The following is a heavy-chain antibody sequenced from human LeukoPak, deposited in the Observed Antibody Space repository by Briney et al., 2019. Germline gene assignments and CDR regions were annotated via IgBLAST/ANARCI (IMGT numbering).Heavy chain of an antibody. Sequence: GGSLRLSCAASGFTFSGFAMSWVRQAPGKGLEWVCTISPSGGSTYYTDSVKGRFTISRDSSKNTLFLQMSTLRAEDTAVYYCAKGNYYYDSSGYRHFDYWGQGTLVTVSS. CDR1: GFTFSGFA. CDR3: AKGNYYYDSSGYRHFDY. CDR2: ISPSGGST. D-gene: IGHD3-22*01. V-gene: IGHV3-23*01. J-gene: IGHJ4*02.